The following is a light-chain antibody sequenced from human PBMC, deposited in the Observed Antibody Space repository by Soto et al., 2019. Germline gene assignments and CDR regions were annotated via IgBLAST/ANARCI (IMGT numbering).Light chain of an antibody. CDR3: DTWDSSLSAVV. J-gene: IGLJ2*01. Sequence: QSVLTQPPSVSAAPGQKVTISCSGSSYNIGNNYVSWFQQFPGTAPKLLIYDNNKRPSGIPDRFSGSKSGTSATLGITGLQTGDEAEYYCDTWDSSLSAVVFGGGTKLTVL. CDR1: SYNIGNNY. CDR2: DNN. V-gene: IGLV1-51*01.